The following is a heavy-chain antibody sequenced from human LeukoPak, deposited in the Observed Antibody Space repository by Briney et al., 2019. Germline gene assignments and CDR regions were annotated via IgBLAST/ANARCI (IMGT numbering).Heavy chain of an antibody. Sequence: PGGSLRLSCAASGFTFSSYSMNWVRQAPGKGLEWVSSISSSSSYIYYADSAKGRFTISRDNAKNSLYLQMNSLRAEDTAVYYCARDFGTYYYDSSGYSWGQGTLVTVSS. CDR2: ISSSSSYI. V-gene: IGHV3-21*01. D-gene: IGHD3-22*01. J-gene: IGHJ4*02. CDR3: ARDFGTYYYDSSGYS. CDR1: GFTFSSYS.